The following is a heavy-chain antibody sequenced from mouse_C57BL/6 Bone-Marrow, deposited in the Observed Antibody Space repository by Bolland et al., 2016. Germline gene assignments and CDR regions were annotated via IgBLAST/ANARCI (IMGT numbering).Heavy chain of an antibody. V-gene: IGHV5-2*01. J-gene: IGHJ3*01. Sequence: AINSDGGSTYYPDTMERRFIISRDNTKKTLYLQMSSLRSEDTALYYCARRTGDFDYWGQGTLV. CDR3: ARRTGDFDY. CDR2: INSDGGST. D-gene: IGHD2-13*01.